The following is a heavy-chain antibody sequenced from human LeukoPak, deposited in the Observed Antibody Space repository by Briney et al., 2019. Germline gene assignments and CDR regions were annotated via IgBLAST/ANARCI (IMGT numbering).Heavy chain of an antibody. J-gene: IGHJ5*02. CDR3: ARGPRNDP. CDR2: VHPNSGNT. V-gene: IGHV1-8*01. D-gene: IGHD1-14*01. Sequence: ASVKVSCKTSGYPFTTYEINWVRQAAGQELEWMGWVHPNSGNTAYAQKFQGRVTMTRGTSISTAYMELSSLISDDTAVYFCARGPRNDPWGQGTLVTVSS. CDR1: GYPFTTYE.